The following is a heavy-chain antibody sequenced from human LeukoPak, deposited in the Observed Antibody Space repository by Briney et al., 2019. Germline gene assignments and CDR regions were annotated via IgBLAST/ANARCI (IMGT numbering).Heavy chain of an antibody. CDR3: AKASSSGWYDSYYFDY. CDR2: ISWNSGSI. V-gene: IGHV3-9*01. D-gene: IGHD6-19*01. Sequence: GRSLRLSCAASGFTFDDYAMHWVRQAPGKGLEWVSGISWNSGSIGYADSVKGRFTISRDNAKNPLYLQMNSLRAEDTALYYCAKASSSGWYDSYYFDYWGQGTLVTVSS. J-gene: IGHJ4*02. CDR1: GFTFDDYA.